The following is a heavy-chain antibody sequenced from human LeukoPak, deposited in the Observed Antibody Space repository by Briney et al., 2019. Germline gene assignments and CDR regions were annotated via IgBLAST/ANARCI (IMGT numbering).Heavy chain of an antibody. D-gene: IGHD1-1*01. CDR2: IAGSSGYI. CDR3: ARDMSEKYTADY. V-gene: IGHV3-21*01. CDR1: GFTFSSYT. Sequence: PGGSLRLSCAASGFTFSSYTMNWVRQAPGKGLEWVSSIAGSSGYISYADSVRGRFPISRDNSKNTVYLQMNSLRPEDTAVYYCARDMSEKYTADYWGQGTLVTVSS. J-gene: IGHJ4*02.